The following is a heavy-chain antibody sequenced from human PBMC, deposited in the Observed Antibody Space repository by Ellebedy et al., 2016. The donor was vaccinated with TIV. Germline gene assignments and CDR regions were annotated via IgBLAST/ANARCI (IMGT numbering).Heavy chain of an antibody. CDR3: ARDWRPFDY. CDR1: GYTFTSYD. D-gene: IGHD1-1*01. V-gene: IGHV1-8*01. Sequence: ASVKVSXXASGYTFTSYDINWVRQATGQGPEWMGWMNPNSGNTGYAQHFQGRVTMTRNTSINTAYLELSSLRSEDTAVYYCARDWRPFDYWGQGTLVTVSS. CDR2: MNPNSGNT. J-gene: IGHJ4*02.